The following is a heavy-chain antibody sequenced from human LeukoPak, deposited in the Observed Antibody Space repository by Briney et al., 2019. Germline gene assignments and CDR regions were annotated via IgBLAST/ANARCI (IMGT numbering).Heavy chain of an antibody. D-gene: IGHD2-2*01. V-gene: IGHV1-2*02. CDR3: ARAVSSTSSYGMDV. Sequence: GASVKVSCKASGYTFTGYYMHWVRQATGQGLVWLGWINPNSGGTNYAQKFQGRVTMTRDTSISTAYMELSRLRSDDTAVYYCARAVSSTSSYGMDVWGQGTTVTVSS. CDR1: GYTFTGYY. J-gene: IGHJ6*02. CDR2: INPNSGGT.